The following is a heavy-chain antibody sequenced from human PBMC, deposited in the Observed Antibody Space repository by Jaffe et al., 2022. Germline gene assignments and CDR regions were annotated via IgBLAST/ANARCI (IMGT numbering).Heavy chain of an antibody. D-gene: IGHD2-2*01. V-gene: IGHV1-3*01. CDR2: INAGNGNT. CDR3: ARDHCSSTSCYALMPGELDY. Sequence: QVQLVQSGAEVKKPGASVKVSCKASGYTFTSYAMHWVRQAPGQRLEWMGWINAGNGNTKYSQKFQGRVTITRDTSASTAYMELSSLRSEDTAVYYCARDHCSSTSCYALMPGELDYWGQGTLVTVSS. J-gene: IGHJ4*02. CDR1: GYTFTSYA.